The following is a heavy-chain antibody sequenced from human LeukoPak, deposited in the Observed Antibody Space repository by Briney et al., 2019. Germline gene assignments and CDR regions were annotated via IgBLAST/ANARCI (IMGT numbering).Heavy chain of an antibody. V-gene: IGHV1-46*01. D-gene: IGHD1-26*01. CDR1: GYTFTSYY. CDR2: IDPSGGLT. Sequence: ASVKVSCKTFGYTFTSYYVHWVQQAPGQGLEWLGIIDPSGGLTSYAQKFQDRVTMSRDVSTTTVDMELRSLTSEDTAVYYCAKDHMFRQRLSGSKGLDSWGQGTLVTVSS. J-gene: IGHJ4*02. CDR3: AKDHMFRQRLSGSKGLDS.